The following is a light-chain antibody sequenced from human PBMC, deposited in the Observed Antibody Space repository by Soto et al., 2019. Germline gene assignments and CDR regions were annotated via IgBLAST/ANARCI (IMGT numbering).Light chain of an antibody. CDR1: QSVSSY. Sequence: EIVLTQSPATLSLSPGERATLSCRASQSVSSYLAWYQQKPGQAPRLLIYDASNRATGIPARFSGSGSGTDFTLTSSGLEPEDFSVYYCQQRSNWLTFGGGTKVEIK. CDR3: QQRSNWLT. J-gene: IGKJ4*01. CDR2: DAS. V-gene: IGKV3-11*01.